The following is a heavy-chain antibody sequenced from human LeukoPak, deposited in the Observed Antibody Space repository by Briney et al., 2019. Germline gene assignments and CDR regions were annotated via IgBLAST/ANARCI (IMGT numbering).Heavy chain of an antibody. D-gene: IGHD1-26*01. V-gene: IGHV4-59*01. CDR2: IYYSGST. Sequence: PSETLSLTCTVSGGSISSYYWSWIRQPPGKGQEWIGYIYYSGSTNYNPSLKSRVTISVDTSKNQFSLKLSSVTAADTAVYYCARVSGGSYNWFDPWGQGTLVTVSS. CDR3: ARVSGGSYNWFDP. CDR1: GGSISSYY. J-gene: IGHJ5*01.